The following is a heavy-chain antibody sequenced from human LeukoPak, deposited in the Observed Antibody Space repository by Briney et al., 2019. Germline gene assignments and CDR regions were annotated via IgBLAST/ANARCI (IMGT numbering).Heavy chain of an antibody. J-gene: IGHJ5*02. CDR1: GYTFTGYY. Sequence: ASVKVSCKASGYTFTGYYMHWVRQAPGQGLEWMGIINPSGGSTSYAQKFQGRVTMTRDTSTSTVYMELSSLRSEDTAVYYCARAIYFDSSGWYSSWFDPWGQGTLVTVSS. CDR2: INPSGGST. D-gene: IGHD6-19*01. V-gene: IGHV1-46*01. CDR3: ARAIYFDSSGWYSSWFDP.